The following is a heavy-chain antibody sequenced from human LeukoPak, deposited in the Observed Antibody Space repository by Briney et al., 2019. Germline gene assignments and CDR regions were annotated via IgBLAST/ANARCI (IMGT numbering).Heavy chain of an antibody. V-gene: IGHV3-7*05. CDR3: ARDRGSKYYFDY. Sequence: GGSLRLSCAASEFTFSSYWMSWVRQAPGKGLEWVANIKHDGSEKYYVDSVKGRFTISRDNAKNSLYLQMNSLRAEGTAVYYCARDRGSKYYFDYWGQGTLVTVSS. CDR2: IKHDGSEK. CDR1: EFTFSSYW. J-gene: IGHJ4*02. D-gene: IGHD5-12*01.